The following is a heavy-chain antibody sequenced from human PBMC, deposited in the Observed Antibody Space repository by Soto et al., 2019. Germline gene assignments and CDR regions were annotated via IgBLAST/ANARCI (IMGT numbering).Heavy chain of an antibody. V-gene: IGHV4-34*01. CDR1: GGSFSGYY. CDR2: INHSGST. D-gene: IGHD6-13*01. CDR3: ARGRQQLGYYYYGMDV. Sequence: SETLSLTCAVYGGSFSGYYWSWIRQPPGKGLEWIGEINHSGSTNYNPSLKSRVTISVDTSKNQFSLKLSSVTAADTAVYYCARGRQQLGYYYYGMDVWGQGTTVTVSS. J-gene: IGHJ6*02.